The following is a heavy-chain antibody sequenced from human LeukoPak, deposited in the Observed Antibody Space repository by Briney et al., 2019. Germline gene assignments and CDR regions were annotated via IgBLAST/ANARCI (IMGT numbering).Heavy chain of an antibody. CDR1: GGSISSSSYY. Sequence: SETLSLTCTVSGGSISSSSYYWGWIRQPPGKGLEWIGSIYYSGSTYYNPSLKSRVTISVDTSKNQYSLKLSSVTAADTAVYYCARPPPYGDAYDAFDIWGQGTMVAVSS. J-gene: IGHJ3*02. CDR2: IYYSGST. V-gene: IGHV4-39*07. CDR3: ARPPPYGDAYDAFDI. D-gene: IGHD4-17*01.